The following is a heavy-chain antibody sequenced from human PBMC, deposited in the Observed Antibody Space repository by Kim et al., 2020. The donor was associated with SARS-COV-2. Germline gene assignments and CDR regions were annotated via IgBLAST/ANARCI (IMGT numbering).Heavy chain of an antibody. J-gene: IGHJ6*02. Sequence: GGTNYHPSLKGRVTISVDRSKNQFSLKLSSVTAADTAVYYCARDRAMDVWGQGTTVTVSS. CDR2: GGT. CDR3: ARDRAMDV. V-gene: IGHV4-4*02.